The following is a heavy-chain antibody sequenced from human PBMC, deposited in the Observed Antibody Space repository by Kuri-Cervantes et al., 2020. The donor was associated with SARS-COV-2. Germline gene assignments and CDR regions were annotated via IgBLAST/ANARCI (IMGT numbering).Heavy chain of an antibody. CDR3: ARDMTSTYYDFWSGYYTGAFDI. CDR2: INPSGGST. CDR1: GYTFTSQY. V-gene: IGHV1-46*01. D-gene: IGHD3-3*01. J-gene: IGHJ3*02. Sequence: VKVSCKASGYTFTSQYLHWVRQAPGQGLEWMGIINPSGGSTSYAQKFQGRVTMTGDTSTSTVYMELSSLRSEDTAVYYCARDMTSTYYDFWSGYYTGAFDIWGQGTMVTVSS.